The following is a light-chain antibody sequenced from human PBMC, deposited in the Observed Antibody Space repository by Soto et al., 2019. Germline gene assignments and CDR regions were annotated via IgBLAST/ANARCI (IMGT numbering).Light chain of an antibody. CDR2: LGS. J-gene: IGKJ1*01. CDR1: QSLLHSNGITY. V-gene: IGKV2-28*01. CDR3: MQALQNLRT. Sequence: DIVMTQSPLSLPVILGEPASISCRSSQSLLHSNGITYLDWYLQKPGQSPQLLIYLGSNRASWVPDRFSGSGSGTDFTLKISRVEAEDVGVYYCMQALQNLRTFGQGTKVEIK.